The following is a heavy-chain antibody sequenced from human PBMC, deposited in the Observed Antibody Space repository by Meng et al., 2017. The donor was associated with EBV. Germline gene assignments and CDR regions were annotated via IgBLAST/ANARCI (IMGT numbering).Heavy chain of an antibody. V-gene: IGHV4-34*01. CDR3: ARGGGNRGGIVGATYRLNWFDP. CDR2: INHSGST. J-gene: IGHJ5*02. CDR1: GWSFCGYY. D-gene: IGHD1-26*01. Sequence: QVQLQQWGAGLLKPSETLSLTCAVYGWSFCGYYWSWIRHPPGKGLEWIGEINHSGSTNYNPSLKSRVTISVDTSKNQFSLKLSSVTAADTAVYYCARGGGNRGGIVGATYRLNWFDPWGQGTLVTVSS.